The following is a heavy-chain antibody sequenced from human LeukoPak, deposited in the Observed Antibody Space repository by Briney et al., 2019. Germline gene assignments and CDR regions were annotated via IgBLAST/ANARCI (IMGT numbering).Heavy chain of an antibody. V-gene: IGHV1-8*02. CDR3: ARVLRYCSGGSCYSFGY. CDR2: MNPNSGNT. Sequence: GASVKVSCKASGGTFSSYAISWVRQATGQGLEWMGWMNPNSGNTGYAQKFQGRVTMTRNTSISTAYMELSSLRSEDTAVYYCARVLRYCSGGSCYSFGYWGQGTLVTVSS. J-gene: IGHJ4*02. D-gene: IGHD2-15*01. CDR1: GGTFSSYA.